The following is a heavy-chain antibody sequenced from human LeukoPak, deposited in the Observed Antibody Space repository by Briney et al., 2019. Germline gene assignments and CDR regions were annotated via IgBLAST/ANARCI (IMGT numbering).Heavy chain of an antibody. J-gene: IGHJ3*01. CDR3: ARRIENTAFVEEPFDV. D-gene: IGHD5-18*01. V-gene: IGHV4-59*01. CDR2: IDKTGGT. CDR1: TSSINHDR. Sequence: PSETLSLTSSGSTSSINHDRCDGLRQSAGRGLEWIAYIDKTGGTIYNPSLKSRLTTSIDTSNNQFSLKVTSVTEADTAVYYCARRIENTAFVEEPFDVWGQGTKVTVSS.